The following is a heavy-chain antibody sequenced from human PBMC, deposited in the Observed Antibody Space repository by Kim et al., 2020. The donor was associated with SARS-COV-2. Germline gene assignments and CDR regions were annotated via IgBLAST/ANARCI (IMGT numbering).Heavy chain of an antibody. J-gene: IGHJ6*02. CDR1: GFTFSDYY. CDR3: AREGGEVEYSSSSRGSYYYYGMDV. D-gene: IGHD6-6*01. CDR2: ISSSGSTI. V-gene: IGHV3-11*01. Sequence: GGSLRLSCAASGFTFSDYYMSWIRQAPGKGLEWVSYISSSGSTIYYADSVKGRFTISRDNAKNSLYLQMNSLRAEDTAVYYCAREGGEVEYSSSSRGSYYYYGMDVWGQGTTVTVSS.